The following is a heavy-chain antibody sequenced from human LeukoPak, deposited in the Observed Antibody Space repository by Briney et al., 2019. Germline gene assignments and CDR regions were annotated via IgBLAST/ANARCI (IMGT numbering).Heavy chain of an antibody. D-gene: IGHD3-10*01. CDR1: GYTFTSYY. Sequence: ASVKVSCKASGYTFTSYYMHWVRQAPGQGLEWMGIINPSGGSTSYAQKFQGRVTMTRDASTSTVYMELSSLRSEDTAVYYCARDHYGSGSYYRNNELGYSGQGTLVTVSS. V-gene: IGHV1-46*01. CDR3: ARDHYGSGSYYRNNELGY. CDR2: INPSGGST. J-gene: IGHJ4*02.